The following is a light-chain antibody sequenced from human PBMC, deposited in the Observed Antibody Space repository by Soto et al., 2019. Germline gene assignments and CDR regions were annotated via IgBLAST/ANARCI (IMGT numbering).Light chain of an antibody. V-gene: IGKV3-20*01. CDR1: QSFRNNY. CDR3: QQYGSSPLT. CDR2: GVS. Sequence: EVVLTQSPGTLSLSPGERATLSCRASQSFRNNYLAWYQQRPGQAPRLLIYGVSRRASGIPDRFSGSGSEADFTLTISRLEPEDFAVYFCQQYGSSPLTFGGGTKMEIK. J-gene: IGKJ4*01.